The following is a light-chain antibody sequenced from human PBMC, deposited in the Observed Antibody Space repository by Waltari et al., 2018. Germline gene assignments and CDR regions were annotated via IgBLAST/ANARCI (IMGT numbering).Light chain of an antibody. Sequence: DIQLTQSPSSLSASVGDRVTITCRASQNIYTNCHWYQQRPGKPPQLLIHGTYRLQSGVPSRFSGSGSGAHFTLTISDLQPEDFATYICQQSSSFPFSFGPGTKVDVE. CDR3: QQSSSFPFS. J-gene: IGKJ3*01. CDR1: QNIYTN. V-gene: IGKV1-39*01. CDR2: GTY.